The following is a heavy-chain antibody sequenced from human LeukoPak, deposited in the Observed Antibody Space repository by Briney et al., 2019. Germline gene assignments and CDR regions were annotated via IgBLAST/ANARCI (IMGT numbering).Heavy chain of an antibody. D-gene: IGHD3-3*01. V-gene: IGHV4-39*01. CDR2: IHYSVST. CDR3: ARARRITIFGVVTGNAFDI. CDR1: GGSISSSSYY. Sequence: SETLSLTCTVSGGSISSSSYYWGWIRQPPGKGLEWIGSIHYSVSTYYNPSLKSRVTISVDTSKNQFSLKLSSVTAADTAVYYCARARRITIFGVVTGNAFDIWGQGTMVTVSS. J-gene: IGHJ3*02.